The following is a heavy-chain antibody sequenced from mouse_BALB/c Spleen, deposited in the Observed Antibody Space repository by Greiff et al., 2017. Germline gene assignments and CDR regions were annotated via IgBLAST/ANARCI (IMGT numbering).Heavy chain of an antibody. Sequence: QVQLQQSGPELVKPGASVKISCKASGYAFSSSWMNWVKQRPGQGLEWIGRIYPGDGDTNYNGKFKGKATLTADKSSSTAYMQLSSLTSVDSAVYFCAREGSTMITLDYWGQGTTLTVSS. CDR1: GYAFSSSW. CDR2: IYPGDGDT. V-gene: IGHV1-82*01. CDR3: AREGSTMITLDY. D-gene: IGHD2-4*01. J-gene: IGHJ2*01.